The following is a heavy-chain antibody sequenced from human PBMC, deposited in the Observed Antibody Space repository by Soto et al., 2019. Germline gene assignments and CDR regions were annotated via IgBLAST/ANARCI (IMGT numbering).Heavy chain of an antibody. CDR3: ARGVLIFIAVAGTSYFQH. CDR2: INHSGST. D-gene: IGHD6-19*01. J-gene: IGHJ1*01. V-gene: IGHV4-34*01. CDR1: GGSFSGYY. Sequence: SETLSLTCAVYGGSFSGYYWSWIRQPPGKGLERIGEINHSGSTNYNPSLKSRVTISVDTSKNQFSLKLSSVSAADTAVYYCARGVLIFIAVAGTSYFQHWGQGTLVTVSS.